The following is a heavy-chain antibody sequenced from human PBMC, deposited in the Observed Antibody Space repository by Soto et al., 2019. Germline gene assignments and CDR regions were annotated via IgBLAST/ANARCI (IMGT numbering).Heavy chain of an antibody. CDR1: GFSLSTSGMC. D-gene: IGHD3-10*01. J-gene: IGHJ4*02. Sequence: SGPTLVNPTQTLTLTCTFSGFSLSTSGMCVSWIRQPPGRALEWLARIDWDDGKYYSTSLKTRLTISKDTSKNQVVLTMTNMDPVDTATYYCARIRGGYYGSGSQIDYWGQGTLVTVSS. CDR2: IDWDDGK. CDR3: ARIRGGYYGSGSQIDY. V-gene: IGHV2-70*11.